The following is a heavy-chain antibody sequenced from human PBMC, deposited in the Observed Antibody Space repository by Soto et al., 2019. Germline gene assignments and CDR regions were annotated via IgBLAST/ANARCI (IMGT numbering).Heavy chain of an antibody. CDR1: GYTLTELS. CDR2: FDPEDGET. J-gene: IGHJ2*01. V-gene: IGHV1-24*01. CDR3: APDTSGRYYWYFNL. D-gene: IGHD1-26*01. Sequence: VASVKVSCKVSGYTLTELSMHWVRQAPGKGLEWMGGFDPEDGETIYAQKFQGRVTMTEDTSTDTAYMELSSLRSEDTAVYYCAPDTSGRYYWYFNLWGRGTLVTVSS.